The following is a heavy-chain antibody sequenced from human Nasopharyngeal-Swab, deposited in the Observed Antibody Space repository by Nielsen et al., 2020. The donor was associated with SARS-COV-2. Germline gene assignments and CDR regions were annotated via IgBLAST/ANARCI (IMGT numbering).Heavy chain of an antibody. V-gene: IGHV3-7*01. Sequence: GESLKISCAASGLTFDNHWMTWVRQAPGKGLEWVATIKPDGSEKYYVDSVKGRFTISRDNAKNSLYLQVNSLRAEDTAVYYCARDLEYNWNEGYYFDYWGQGTLVTVSS. CDR2: IKPDGSEK. CDR1: GLTFDNHW. J-gene: IGHJ4*02. CDR3: ARDLEYNWNEGYYFDY. D-gene: IGHD1-1*01.